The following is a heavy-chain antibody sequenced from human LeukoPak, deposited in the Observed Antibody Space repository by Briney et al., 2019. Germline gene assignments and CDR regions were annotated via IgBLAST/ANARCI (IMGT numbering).Heavy chain of an antibody. D-gene: IGHD1-26*01. V-gene: IGHV3-21*04. J-gene: IGHJ4*02. CDR1: GFTFSSYS. Sequence: GGSLRLSCAASGFTFSSYSMNWVRQAPGKGLEWVSSISSSSSYIYYADSVKGRFTISRDNAKNSLYLQMNSLRAEDTALYYCAKPRRSGSYWEYYFDYWGQGTLVTVSS. CDR2: ISSSSSYI. CDR3: AKPRRSGSYWEYYFDY.